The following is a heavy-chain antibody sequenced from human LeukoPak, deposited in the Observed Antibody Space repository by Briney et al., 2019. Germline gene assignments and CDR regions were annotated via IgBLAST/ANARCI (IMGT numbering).Heavy chain of an antibody. J-gene: IGHJ4*02. V-gene: IGHV3-30-3*01. Sequence: TGGSLRLSCAASGFTFSSYAMHWVRQAPGKGLEWVAVISYDGSNKYYADSVKGRFTISRDNSKNTLYLQMNSLRAEDTAVYYCARDRYDSSGFVVGFFDYWGRGTLVTVSS. CDR2: ISYDGSNK. D-gene: IGHD3-22*01. CDR1: GFTFSSYA. CDR3: ARDRYDSSGFVVGFFDY.